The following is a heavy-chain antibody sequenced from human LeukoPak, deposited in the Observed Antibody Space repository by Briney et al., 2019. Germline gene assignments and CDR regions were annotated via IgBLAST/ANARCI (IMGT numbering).Heavy chain of an antibody. V-gene: IGHV5-51*01. D-gene: IGHD6-13*01. CDR2: IYPGDSDA. CDR3: ARQAAAVYYYYMDV. J-gene: IGHJ6*03. CDR1: GYSFTSYW. Sequence: GESLKISCKGSGYSFTSYWIGWVRQMHGKGLEWMGIIYPGDSDARNSPSFQGQVTISADKSISTAYLQWSSLKASDTAMYYCARQAAAVYYYYMDVWGKGTTVTVSS.